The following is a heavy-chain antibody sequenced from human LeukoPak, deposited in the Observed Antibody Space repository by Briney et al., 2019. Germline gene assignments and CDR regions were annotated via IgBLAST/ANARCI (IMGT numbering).Heavy chain of an antibody. J-gene: IGHJ4*02. Sequence: GGSLRLSCAASGFTFSSYAMSWVRQAPGKGLEWVSGISGSGGSTYYADSVKGRFTISRDNSKNTLYLQMNSLRAEDTAVYYCARRSGIAVAGAFDYWGQGTLVTVSS. CDR1: GFTFSSYA. CDR2: ISGSGGST. CDR3: ARRSGIAVAGAFDY. D-gene: IGHD6-19*01. V-gene: IGHV3-23*01.